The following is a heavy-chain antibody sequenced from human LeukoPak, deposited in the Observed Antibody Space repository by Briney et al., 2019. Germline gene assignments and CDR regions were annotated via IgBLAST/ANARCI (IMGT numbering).Heavy chain of an antibody. CDR2: INGEGGT. Sequence: GGSLRLSCAASGFTFSNYWMQWVRQAPGKGLVWVSRINGEGGTSYADSVKGRFTISRDNGKNTVHLQMNSLRAEDTAVYYCARDLVYCSGSCGNWGQGTLVTVSS. J-gene: IGHJ4*02. V-gene: IGHV3-74*01. CDR3: ARDLVYCSGSCGN. D-gene: IGHD3-10*01. CDR1: GFTFSNYW.